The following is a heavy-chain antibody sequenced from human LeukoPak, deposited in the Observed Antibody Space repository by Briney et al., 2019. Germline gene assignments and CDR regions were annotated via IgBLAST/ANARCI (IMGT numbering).Heavy chain of an antibody. CDR1: GFTFSSYW. Sequence: GGSLRLSCAASGFTFSSYWMHWVRQATGKGLEWVSAIGTAGDTYYPGSVKGRFTISRENAKNSLYLQMNSLRAEDTAVYYCARAPGYSYGHFDYWGQGTLVTVSS. CDR3: ARAPGYSYGHFDY. CDR2: IGTAGDT. D-gene: IGHD5-18*01. V-gene: IGHV3-13*01. J-gene: IGHJ4*02.